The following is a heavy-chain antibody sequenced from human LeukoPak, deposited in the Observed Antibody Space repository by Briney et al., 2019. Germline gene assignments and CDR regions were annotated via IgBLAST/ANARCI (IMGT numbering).Heavy chain of an antibody. CDR1: GGSFSGYY. Sequence: PSETLSLTCAVYGGSFSGYYWSWIRQPPGKGLEWIGEINHSGSTNYNPSLKSRVTISVVTSKNQFSLKLSSVTAADTAVYYCARAYCGGDCYYRAFDIWGQGTMVTVSS. V-gene: IGHV4-34*01. CDR2: INHSGST. D-gene: IGHD2-21*01. CDR3: ARAYCGGDCYYRAFDI. J-gene: IGHJ3*02.